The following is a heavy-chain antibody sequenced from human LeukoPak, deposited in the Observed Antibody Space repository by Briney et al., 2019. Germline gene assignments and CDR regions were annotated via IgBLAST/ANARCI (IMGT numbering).Heavy chain of an antibody. Sequence: GESLQISCKGSGYIFTSYWIGWVRQLPGKGLEWMGIIYPGDSDTRYSPSFQGQVTISADKSISTAYLQWSSLKASDTAMYYCARRAMVRGVIPDAFDIWGQGTMVTVSS. CDR1: GYIFTSYW. V-gene: IGHV5-51*01. D-gene: IGHD3-10*01. J-gene: IGHJ3*02. CDR3: ARRAMVRGVIPDAFDI. CDR2: IYPGDSDT.